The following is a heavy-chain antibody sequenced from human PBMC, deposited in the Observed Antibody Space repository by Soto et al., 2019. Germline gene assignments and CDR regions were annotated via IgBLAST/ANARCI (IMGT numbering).Heavy chain of an antibody. CDR1: GTSISSYY. CDR2: IHYSGTT. Sequence: PSETLSLTCTVSGTSISSYYWSWIRQRQGQGLEWIANIHYSGTTNYNPSLASRVTLAVDTSKNQFSLKMTSVTAADRAMYFCARYNSYAIDYWGRGTLVTVSS. D-gene: IGHD2-8*01. V-gene: IGHV4-59*13. J-gene: IGHJ4*02. CDR3: ARYNSYAIDY.